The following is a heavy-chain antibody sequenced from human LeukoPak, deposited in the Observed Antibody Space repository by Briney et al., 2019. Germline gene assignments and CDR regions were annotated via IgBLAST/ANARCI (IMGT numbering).Heavy chain of an antibody. D-gene: IGHD6-13*01. CDR2: IIPILGIA. CDR1: GGTFSSYT. CDR3: ATRYSSSSYYFDY. Sequence: SVKVSCKASGGTFSSYTISWVRQAPGQGLEWMGRIIPILGIANYAQKFQGRVTITADKSTSTAYMELSSLRSEDTAVYYCATRYSSSSYYFDYWGQGTLVTASS. J-gene: IGHJ4*02. V-gene: IGHV1-69*02.